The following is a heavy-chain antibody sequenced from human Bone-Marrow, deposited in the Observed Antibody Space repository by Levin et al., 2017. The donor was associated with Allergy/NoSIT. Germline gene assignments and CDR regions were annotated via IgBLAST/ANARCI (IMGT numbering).Heavy chain of an antibody. Sequence: GESLKISCNTSGYTFNAYFIHWVRQAPGQGLEWMGWINPNSGGTNFAPKFQGRVTMTRDTSISTVYMQPSRLTSDDTAVYYCARYHFGSARPGWFDPWGQGTLVTVSS. CDR1: GYTFNAYF. V-gene: IGHV1-2*02. J-gene: IGHJ5*02. CDR2: INPNSGGT. CDR3: ARYHFGSARPGWFDP. D-gene: IGHD3-10*01.